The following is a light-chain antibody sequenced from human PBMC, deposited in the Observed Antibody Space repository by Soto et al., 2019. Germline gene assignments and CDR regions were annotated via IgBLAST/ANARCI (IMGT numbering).Light chain of an antibody. Sequence: QSVLTQPTSASGTPGQRVTISCSGSSSNIGSNYVYWYQQLPGTAPKLLIYRNSQRPSGVPDRFSGSKSGTSASLAISGLLSEDEADYYCAAWDGSLSAVVFGGGTKVTVL. J-gene: IGLJ2*01. CDR1: SSNIGSNY. CDR3: AAWDGSLSAVV. CDR2: RNS. V-gene: IGLV1-47*01.